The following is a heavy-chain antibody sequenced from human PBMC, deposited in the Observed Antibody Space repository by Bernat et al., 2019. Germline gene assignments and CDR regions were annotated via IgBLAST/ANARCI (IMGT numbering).Heavy chain of an antibody. J-gene: IGHJ4*02. CDR1: GYTFTSYA. D-gene: IGHD3-3*01. CDR2: INAGNGNT. Sequence: QVQLVQSGAEVKKPGVSLQVSCKASGYTFTSYAMHWFRQAPVQRLEWIGWINAGNGNTKYSQKFQGRVTITRDTSASTAYMELSSLRSEDTAVYYCARDSYYYDFWSGYYHFIDYGGQGTLVTVA. V-gene: IGHV1-3*01. CDR3: ARDSYYYDFWSGYYHFIDY.